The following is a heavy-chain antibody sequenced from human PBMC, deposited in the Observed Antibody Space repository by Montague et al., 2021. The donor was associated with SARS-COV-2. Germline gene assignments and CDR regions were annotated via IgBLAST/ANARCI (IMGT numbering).Heavy chain of an antibody. J-gene: IGHJ3*02. D-gene: IGHD3-10*01. CDR3: ARVVWFGEDGSDI. CDR1: GFTFGDYY. Sequence: SLRLSCAASGFTFGDYYMSWIRQAPGMGLEWVSYISSSGSTIYYADSVKGRFTISRDNARNSLYLQMNSLRGEDTAVYYCARVVWFGEDGSDIWGQGTMVTVSS. V-gene: IGHV3-11*01. CDR2: ISSSGSTI.